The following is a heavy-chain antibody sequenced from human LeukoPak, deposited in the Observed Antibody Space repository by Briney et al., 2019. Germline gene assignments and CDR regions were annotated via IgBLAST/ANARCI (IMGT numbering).Heavy chain of an antibody. Sequence: GASVKVSCKASGCTFTSYGISWVRQAPGQGLEWMGRVIPILGIANYAQKFQGRVTITADKATSTAYMELSSLSSEDTAVYYCARVPFWGQGTLVTVSS. V-gene: IGHV1-69*04. CDR1: GCTFTSYG. CDR2: VIPILGIA. J-gene: IGHJ4*02. CDR3: ARVPF.